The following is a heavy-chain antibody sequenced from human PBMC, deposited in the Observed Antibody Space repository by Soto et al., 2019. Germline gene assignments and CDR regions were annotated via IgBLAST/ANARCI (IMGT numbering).Heavy chain of an antibody. D-gene: IGHD6-13*01. J-gene: IGHJ5*02. CDR3: ARERPDGSRLDP. CDR2: IYHSGST. CDR1: GGSISSGGYS. Sequence: SETLSLTCAVSGGSISSGGYSWSWIRQPPGKGLEWIGYIYHSGSTYYNPSLKSRVTISVDRSKNQFSLKLSSVTAADTAVYYCARERPDGSRLDPWGQRTLVTVSS. V-gene: IGHV4-30-2*01.